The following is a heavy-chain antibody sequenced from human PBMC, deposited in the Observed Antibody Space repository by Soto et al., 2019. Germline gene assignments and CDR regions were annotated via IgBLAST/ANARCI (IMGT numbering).Heavy chain of an antibody. J-gene: IGHJ4*02. CDR2: IYYSGST. V-gene: IGHV4-59*08. CDR3: ARHFSVDYFDY. Sequence: SETLSLTCTVSGGSISSYYWSWIRQPPGKGLEWIGYIYYSGSTNYNPSLKSRVTISVDTSKNQFSLKLNSVTAADTAVYYCARHFSVDYFDYWGQGALVTVSS. CDR1: GGSISSYY.